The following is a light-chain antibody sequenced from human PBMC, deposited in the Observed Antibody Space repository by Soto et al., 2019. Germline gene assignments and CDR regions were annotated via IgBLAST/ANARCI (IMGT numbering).Light chain of an antibody. V-gene: IGLV2-14*01. CDR2: EVT. Sequence: QSVLTQPASVSGSPGQSITISCTGTSGDIGSYNRVSWYQQHPGKAPKLIIYEVTDRPSGVSNRFSGSKSGNTASLTISGLQTEDEADYYCTSYTSSFTHLFGTGTKVTVL. CDR3: TSYTSSFTHL. J-gene: IGLJ1*01. CDR1: SGDIGSYNR.